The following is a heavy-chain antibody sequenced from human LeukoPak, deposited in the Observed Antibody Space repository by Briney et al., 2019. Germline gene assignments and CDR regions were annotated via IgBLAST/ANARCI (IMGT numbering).Heavy chain of an antibody. CDR1: GFTLSTYA. V-gene: IGHV3-23*01. J-gene: IGHJ4*02. D-gene: IGHD2-15*01. CDR2: ISNNGSSI. CDR3: AKCRSFVVVAVATGIDY. Sequence: PGGSLRLSCAASGFTLSTYAMSWVRQAPGKGLEWVSGISNNGSSISYGDSVKGRFTISRDNSKNILYLQMNSLRAEDTAVYYCAKCRSFVVVAVATGIDYWGQGTLVTVSS.